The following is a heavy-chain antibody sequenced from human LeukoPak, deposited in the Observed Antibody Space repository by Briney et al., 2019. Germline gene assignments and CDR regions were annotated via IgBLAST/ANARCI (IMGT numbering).Heavy chain of an antibody. D-gene: IGHD2-2*01. CDR3: ARGQLLLEGYFYYMDV. V-gene: IGHV3-30*01. J-gene: IGHJ6*03. Sequence: GRSLRHSCAASGFTFSSYPMHWVRPAPGKGLEWVAVVSDDGNKKFAADFVKGRFTISRDNSKNTLSLQMNSLRGEDTAVYYCARGQLLLEGYFYYMDVWGKGTTVTVSS. CDR2: VSDDGNKK. CDR1: GFTFSSYP.